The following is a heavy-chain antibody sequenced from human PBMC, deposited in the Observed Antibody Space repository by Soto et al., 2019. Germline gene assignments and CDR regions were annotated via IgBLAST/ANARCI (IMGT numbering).Heavy chain of an antibody. Sequence: VASVKVSCKASGYNFATYGITWMRQAPGQGLECMGWISTYTGRTNYAQRLQGRVTMTTDTSTSTAYMELRSLKSDDTAVYYCARRVWESSDAFDIWGQGTMVT. D-gene: IGHD3-16*01. J-gene: IGHJ3*02. CDR2: ISTYTGRT. CDR3: ARRVWESSDAFDI. CDR1: GYNFATYG. V-gene: IGHV1-18*04.